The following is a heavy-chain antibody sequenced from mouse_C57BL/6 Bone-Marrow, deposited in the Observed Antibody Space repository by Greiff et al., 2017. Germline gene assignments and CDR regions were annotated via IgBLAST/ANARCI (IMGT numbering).Heavy chain of an antibody. D-gene: IGHD1-1*01. CDR2: INYDGSST. CDR1: GFTFSDYY. Sequence: EVMLVESEGGLVQPGSSMKLSCTASGFTFSDYYMPWVRQVPEKSLEWVANINYDGSSTYYLDSLKSRFIISRDNAKNILYLQMSSLKSEDTATYYCAREDYYGSSFWYFDVWGTGTTVTVSS. V-gene: IGHV5-16*01. J-gene: IGHJ1*03. CDR3: AREDYYGSSFWYFDV.